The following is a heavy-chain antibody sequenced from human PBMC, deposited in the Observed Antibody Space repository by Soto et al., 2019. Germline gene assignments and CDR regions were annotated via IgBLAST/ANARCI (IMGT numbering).Heavy chain of an antibody. CDR3: ARTSAAGKYYYGMDV. D-gene: IGHD6-13*01. V-gene: IGHV5-51*01. CDR2: IYPSDSDT. CDR1: GYTFTIYL. Sequence: GESLKISCKGSGYTFTIYLIGWVRQMPGKGLEWMGIIYPSDSDTRYSPSFQGQVTISADKSISTAYLQWSSLKASDTAMYYCARTSAAGKYYYGMDVWGQGTTVTVPS. J-gene: IGHJ6*02.